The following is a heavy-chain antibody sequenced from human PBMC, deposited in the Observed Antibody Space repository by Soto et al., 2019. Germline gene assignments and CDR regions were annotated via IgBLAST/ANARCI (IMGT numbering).Heavy chain of an antibody. D-gene: IGHD6-19*01. CDR2: INHSGST. CDR1: GWSFSGDY. V-gene: IGHV4-34*01. Sequence: SETLSLTCAVSGWSFSGDYWCWVRPPPGKGLEWIGEINHSGSTNYNPSLKSRVTISVDTSKNQFSLKLSSVTAADTAVYYCARGNIAVATAPYYYGMDVWGQGTTVT. J-gene: IGHJ6*02. CDR3: ARGNIAVATAPYYYGMDV.